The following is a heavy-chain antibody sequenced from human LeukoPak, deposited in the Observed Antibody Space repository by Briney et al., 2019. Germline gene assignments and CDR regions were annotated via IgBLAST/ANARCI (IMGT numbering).Heavy chain of an antibody. D-gene: IGHD3-22*01. CDR1: GFTFRKHW. CDR2: IKQDGSEK. J-gene: IGHJ4*02. V-gene: IGHV3-7*01. CDR3: ARYMAPSAYDSFDY. Sequence: GGSLRLSCAADGFTFRKHWMGWVRQAMGKGLEWVANIKQDGSEKYYVDSVKGRFTISRDNAKNSLYLQMNSLRAEDTAVYYCARYMAPSAYDSFDYWGQGTLVTVSS.